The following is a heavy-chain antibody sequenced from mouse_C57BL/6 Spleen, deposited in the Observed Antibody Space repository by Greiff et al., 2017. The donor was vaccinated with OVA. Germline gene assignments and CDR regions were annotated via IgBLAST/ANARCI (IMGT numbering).Heavy chain of an antibody. CDR1: GFTFPDYY. CDR3: ARISYYFDY. J-gene: IGHJ2*01. D-gene: IGHD6-2*01. V-gene: IGHV7-3*01. CDR2: IRNKANGYTT. Sequence: EVMLVESGGGLVQPGGSLSLSCAASGFTFPDYYMSWVRQPPGKALEWLGFIRNKANGYTTEYSASVKGRFTISRDTSQSILYLQMNALRAEDSATYYCARISYYFDYWGQGTTLTVSS.